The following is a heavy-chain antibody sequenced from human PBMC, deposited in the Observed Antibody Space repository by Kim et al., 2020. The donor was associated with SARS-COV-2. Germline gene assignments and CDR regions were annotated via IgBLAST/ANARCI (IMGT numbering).Heavy chain of an antibody. V-gene: IGHV3-23*01. Sequence: GGSLRLSCAASGFIFSSNAMSWVRQAPGKGLEWVSTVSGRGVNTYYADSVKGQFTISRDNSMNTVYLQMNSLRAEDTAIYYCCTRGDHVGWFESWGQGTLVTVSS. CDR3: CTRGDHVGWFES. J-gene: IGHJ5*01. D-gene: IGHD4-17*01. CDR2: VSGRGVNT. CDR1: GFIFSSNA.